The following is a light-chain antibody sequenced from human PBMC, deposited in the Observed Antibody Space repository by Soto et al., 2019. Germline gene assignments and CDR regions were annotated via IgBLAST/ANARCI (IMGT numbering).Light chain of an antibody. CDR2: GAS. CDR1: QIVRTNN. Sequence: ESVLTQSPGTLSLSPGERATPSGGPSQIVRTNNLAWYQQKPGQAPRLLIYGASTRATGIPDRFSGSGSGTDFTLTISRLEPEDSAVYYCQQYGSSPTWTFGQGTKVEIK. J-gene: IGKJ1*01. V-gene: IGKV3-20*01. CDR3: QQYGSSPTWT.